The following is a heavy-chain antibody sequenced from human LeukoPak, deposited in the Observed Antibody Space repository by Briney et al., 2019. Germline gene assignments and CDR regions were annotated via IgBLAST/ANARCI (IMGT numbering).Heavy chain of an antibody. Sequence: QPGGSLRLTCAASGFTFSSYAMSWVRQAPGKGLEWVSAISGSGGSTYYADSVKGRFTISRDNSKNTVYLQMNSLRAEDTAVYYCARGLVMAAAGTRDAFEMWGQGTMVTVSS. CDR2: ISGSGGST. CDR1: GFTFSSYA. D-gene: IGHD6-13*01. CDR3: ARGLVMAAAGTRDAFEM. J-gene: IGHJ3*02. V-gene: IGHV3-23*01.